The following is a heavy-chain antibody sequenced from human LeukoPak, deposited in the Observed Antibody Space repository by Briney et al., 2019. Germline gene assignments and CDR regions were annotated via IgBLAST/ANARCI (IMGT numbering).Heavy chain of an antibody. D-gene: IGHD2-15*01. CDR1: GDSISSSSYY. CDR2: MYYSGST. J-gene: IGHJ4*02. CDR3: ARLQRGYCSGGSCGTIDY. Sequence: SETLSLTCTVSGDSISSSSYYWGWIRQPPGKGLEWIGRMYYSGSTYYNPSLKSRVTISVDTSKNQFSLKLSSVTAADTAVYYCARLQRGYCSGGSCGTIDYWGQGTLVTVSS. V-gene: IGHV4-39*01.